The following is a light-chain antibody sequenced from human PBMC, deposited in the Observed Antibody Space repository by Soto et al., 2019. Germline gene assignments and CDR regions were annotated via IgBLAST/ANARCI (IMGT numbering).Light chain of an antibody. J-gene: IGLJ2*01. CDR1: SSDVGGYNY. V-gene: IGLV2-14*01. CDR3: SSYTSSSTVV. Sequence: QSALTQPASVSGSPGQSIIISCTGTSSDVGGYNYVSWYQQHPGKAPKLMIYDVSNRPSGVSNRFSGSKSGNTASLTISGLQAEDEADYYCSSYTSSSTVVFGGGTKPPS. CDR2: DVS.